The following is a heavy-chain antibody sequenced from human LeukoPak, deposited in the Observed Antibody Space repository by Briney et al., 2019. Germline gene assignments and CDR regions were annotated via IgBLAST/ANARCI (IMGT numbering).Heavy chain of an antibody. J-gene: IGHJ4*02. CDR2: TYSGGST. V-gene: IGHV3-66*01. Sequence: PGRSLRLSCAASGFTLSSNYMSWVRPAPGKGLEWVSVTYSGGSTFYADSVKGRFTISRDNSKNTLYLQMNSLRAEDTAVYYCARDSSLQLWFRSWGQGTLVTVSS. D-gene: IGHD5-18*01. CDR1: GFTLSSNY. CDR3: ARDSSLQLWFRS.